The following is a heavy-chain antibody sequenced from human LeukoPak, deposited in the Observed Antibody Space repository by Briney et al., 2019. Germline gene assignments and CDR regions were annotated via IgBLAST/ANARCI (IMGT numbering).Heavy chain of an antibody. Sequence: SETLSLTCTVSGASVSSGGYYWSWLRQPPGKGLAWIGYIYYSGSTNYNPSLKSRVTISVDTSKNQFSLKVSSVTAADTAVYYCARRGGSGRSFDYWGQGTLVTVSS. V-gene: IGHV4-61*08. CDR1: GASVSSGGYY. D-gene: IGHD3-10*01. J-gene: IGHJ4*02. CDR3: ARRGGSGRSFDY. CDR2: IYYSGST.